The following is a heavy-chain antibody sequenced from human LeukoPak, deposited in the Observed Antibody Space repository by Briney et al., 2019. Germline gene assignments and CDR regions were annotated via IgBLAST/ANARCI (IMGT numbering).Heavy chain of an antibody. CDR3: ARRGDSGYYMDV. D-gene: IGHD2-8*02. J-gene: IGHJ6*03. V-gene: IGHV4-4*09. CDR2: IYTSGST. CDR1: GGSISSYY. Sequence: PSETLSLTCTVSGGSISSYYWSWLRQPPGKGLEWIGYIYTSGSTNYNPSLKSRVTISVDTSKNQFSLKLSSVTAADTAVYYCARRGDSGYYMDVWGKGTTVTVSS.